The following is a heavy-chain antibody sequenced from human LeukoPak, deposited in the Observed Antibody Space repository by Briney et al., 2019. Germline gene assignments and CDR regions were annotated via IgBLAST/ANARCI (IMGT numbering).Heavy chain of an antibody. Sequence: ASVTVSCKASGYTFTGYYMHWVRQAPGQGLEWMGWINPNSGGTNYAQKFQGRVTMTRDTSISTAYMELSRLRSDDTAVYYCASIAAAGSRTFDYWGQGTLVTVSS. J-gene: IGHJ4*02. V-gene: IGHV1-2*02. D-gene: IGHD6-13*01. CDR1: GYTFTGYY. CDR3: ASIAAAGSRTFDY. CDR2: INPNSGGT.